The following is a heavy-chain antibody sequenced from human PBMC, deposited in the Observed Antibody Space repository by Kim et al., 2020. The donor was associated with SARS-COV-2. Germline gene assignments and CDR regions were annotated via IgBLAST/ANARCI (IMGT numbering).Heavy chain of an antibody. CDR2: LWYDGSNE. CDR3: ARELGDIWLDP. CDR1: GFTFRNYG. Sequence: GGSLRLSCVASGFTFRNYGMHWVRQAPGKGLEWVAVLWYDGSNEYYADSVKGRFTISRDISKNTLYLQMKNLRVDDTAVYYCARELGDIWLDPWGQGTLVTVSS. V-gene: IGHV3-33*01. J-gene: IGHJ5*02.